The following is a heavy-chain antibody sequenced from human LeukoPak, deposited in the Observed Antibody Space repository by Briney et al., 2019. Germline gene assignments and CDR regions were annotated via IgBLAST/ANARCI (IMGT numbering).Heavy chain of an antibody. CDR1: GFTFRSYE. J-gene: IGHJ4*02. CDR2: ISSTGNTI. CDR3: ARDRIEVAGTL. D-gene: IGHD6-19*01. V-gene: IGHV3-48*03. Sequence: GGSLRLSCAASGFTFRSYEMSWVRQAPGKGLEWVSSISSTGNTIYYADSVKGRFTISRDNAKNSLYLQMSSLKTEDTAVYYCARDRIEVAGTLWGQGTLVIVSS.